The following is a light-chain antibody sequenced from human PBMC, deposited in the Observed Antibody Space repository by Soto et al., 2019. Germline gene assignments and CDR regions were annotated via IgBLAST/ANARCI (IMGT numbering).Light chain of an antibody. J-gene: IGKJ2*01. CDR2: GAS. CDR1: PSVSSSY. CDR3: QQYGGSAYT. V-gene: IGKV3-20*01. Sequence: EIVLTQSPGTLSLSPGERATLSCRARPSVSSSYFAWYQQKSGQPPRPPIYGASSRAIGIPDRFSGSGSGADFTLGIRGLEPGDFGVYGCQQYGGSAYTFGQGTKLEMK.